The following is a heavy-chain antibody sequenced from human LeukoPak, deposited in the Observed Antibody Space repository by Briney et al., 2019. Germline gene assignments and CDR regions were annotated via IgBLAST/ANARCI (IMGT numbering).Heavy chain of an antibody. CDR2: ISSSSSTI. D-gene: IGHD3-22*01. CDR1: GFTFSSYS. Sequence: GGSLRLSCAASGFTFSSYSMNWVRQAPGKGLEWVSYISSSSSTIYYADSVKGRFTISRDNAKNSLYLQMNSLRAEDTAVYYCARDTYYDSSGYYGLVYWGQGTLVTVSS. V-gene: IGHV3-48*04. J-gene: IGHJ4*02. CDR3: ARDTYYDSSGYYGLVY.